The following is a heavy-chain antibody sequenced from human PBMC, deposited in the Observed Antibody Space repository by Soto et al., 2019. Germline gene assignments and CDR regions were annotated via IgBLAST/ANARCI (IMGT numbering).Heavy chain of an antibody. CDR2: IIPILGIA. Sequence: QVQLVQSGAEVKKPGSSVKVSCKASGGTFSSYTISWVRQAPGQGLEWMGRIIPILGIANYAQKFQGRVTITADKSTRTAYMELSSLRCEDTAVYYGAPATRYSSSWYRWVDPWGQGTLVTVSS. CDR3: APATRYSSSWYRWVDP. CDR1: GGTFSSYT. V-gene: IGHV1-69*02. J-gene: IGHJ5*02. D-gene: IGHD6-13*01.